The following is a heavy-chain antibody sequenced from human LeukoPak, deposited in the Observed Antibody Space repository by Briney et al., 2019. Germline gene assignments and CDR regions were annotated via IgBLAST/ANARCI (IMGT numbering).Heavy chain of an antibody. CDR2: IYYSGNA. V-gene: IGHV4-59*01. CDR3: ARAGGVKTAALDLDY. Sequence: SETLSLTCTVSGGSISDYSWSWIRQPPGKGLEWIGNIYYSGNANHNPSLKSRVTISRDTSKNQFSLKLTSVTTADTAVYYCARAGGVKTAALDLDYWGQGTLVAVSS. J-gene: IGHJ4*02. D-gene: IGHD6-25*01. CDR1: GGSISDYS.